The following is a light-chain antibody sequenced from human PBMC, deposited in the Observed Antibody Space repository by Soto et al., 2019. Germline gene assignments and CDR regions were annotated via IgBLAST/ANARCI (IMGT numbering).Light chain of an antibody. Sequence: DIEMTQSPSSLSASVGDRVTITCRASQGISNYLAWCQQRPGKVPKLLIYAASTLQSGVPSRFSGSGSGTDFTLTISSLQPEDVATYYCQKYDSAPWTFGQGTEVEIK. V-gene: IGKV1-27*01. CDR1: QGISNY. J-gene: IGKJ1*01. CDR2: AAS. CDR3: QKYDSAPWT.